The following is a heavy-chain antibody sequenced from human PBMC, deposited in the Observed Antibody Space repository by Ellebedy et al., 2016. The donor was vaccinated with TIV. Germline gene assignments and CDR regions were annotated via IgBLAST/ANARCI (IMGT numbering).Heavy chain of an antibody. Sequence: GGSLRLXXAASGFTFSSYAMSWVRQAPGKGLEWVSTISGSGGSTYYADFVKGRFTISRDNSKNTLFLHMNSLRVEDTAVYYCAKDRYTDRGRYFDYWGQGTLVTVSS. V-gene: IGHV3-23*01. D-gene: IGHD5-24*01. CDR3: AKDRYTDRGRYFDY. J-gene: IGHJ4*02. CDR1: GFTFSSYA. CDR2: ISGSGGST.